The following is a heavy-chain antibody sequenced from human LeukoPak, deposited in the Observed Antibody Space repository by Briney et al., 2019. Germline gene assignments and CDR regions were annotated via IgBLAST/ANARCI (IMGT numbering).Heavy chain of an antibody. V-gene: IGHV4-39*01. D-gene: IGHD3-22*01. J-gene: IGHJ4*02. CDR1: GGSMSSSIYL. CDR2: LYYTEST. CDR3: ARQHERGSFVWEDSDSTLFPYTGNYFDY. Sequence: SEPLSLTCTVSGGSMSSSIYLWGWIRPPPGKGLEGIGSLYYTESTYKHAALKRRDTISGVLSKTQVSLNLRSVTAADTAVYYCARQHERGSFVWEDSDSTLFPYTGNYFDYWGLGTLVTVSS.